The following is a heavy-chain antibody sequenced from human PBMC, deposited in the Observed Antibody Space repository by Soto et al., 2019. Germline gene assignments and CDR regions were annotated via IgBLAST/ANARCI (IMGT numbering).Heavy chain of an antibody. D-gene: IGHD3-3*01. CDR1: GGSFSGYY. V-gene: IGHV4-34*01. CDR2: IDHSGYT. CDR3: GRVRYLFDP. J-gene: IGHJ5*02. Sequence: SETLSLTCAVYGGSFSGYYWNWIRQPPGKGLEWIGEIDHSGYTNYNPSLKSRVTISVDTSKNQFSLRLTSVPAAPTTAYHCGRVRYLFDPWGQGTLVIVSA.